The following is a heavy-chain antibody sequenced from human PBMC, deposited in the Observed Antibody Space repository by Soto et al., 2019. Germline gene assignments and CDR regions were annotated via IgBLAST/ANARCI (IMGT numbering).Heavy chain of an antibody. J-gene: IGHJ4*02. D-gene: IGHD6-19*01. CDR3: AREKAVAGQAFDY. CDR1: GFTFSSYA. Sequence: GGSLRLSCAASGFTFSSYAMHWVRQAPGKGLEWVAVISYDGSNKYYADSVKGRFTISRDNSKNTLYLQMNSLRAEDTAVYYCAREKAVAGQAFDYWGQGTLVTVSS. CDR2: ISYDGSNK. V-gene: IGHV3-30-3*01.